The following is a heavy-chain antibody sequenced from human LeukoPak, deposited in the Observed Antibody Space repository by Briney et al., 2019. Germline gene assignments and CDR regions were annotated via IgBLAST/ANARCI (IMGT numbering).Heavy chain of an antibody. J-gene: IGHJ4*02. Sequence: SQTLSLTCTVSGGSISSGSYYWSWIRQPAGKGLEWIGRIYTSGSTNYNPSLKSRVTISVDTSKNQFSLKLSSVTAADTAVYYCARDGYNLPFDYWGQGTLVTVSS. V-gene: IGHV4-61*02. CDR2: IYTSGST. D-gene: IGHD5-24*01. CDR3: ARDGYNLPFDY. CDR1: GGSISSGSYY.